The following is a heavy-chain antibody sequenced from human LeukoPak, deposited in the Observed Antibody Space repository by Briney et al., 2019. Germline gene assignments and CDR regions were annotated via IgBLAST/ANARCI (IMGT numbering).Heavy chain of an antibody. CDR3: ARREYSSSWYEWAFDL. CDR1: GYXISSNNW. CDR2: IYYSGST. Sequence: SDTLSLTCAVSGYXISSNNWWAWIRQPPGKGLEWIGYIYYSGSTYYNPYNPSLTSRVTISVDTSKNQFSLKVNSVTAADTAIYYCARREYSSSWYEWAFDLWGQGTTVTVSS. D-gene: IGHD6-13*01. J-gene: IGHJ3*01. V-gene: IGHV4-28*01.